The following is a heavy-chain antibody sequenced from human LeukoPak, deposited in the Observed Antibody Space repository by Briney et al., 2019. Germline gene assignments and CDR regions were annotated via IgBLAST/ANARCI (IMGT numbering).Heavy chain of an antibody. D-gene: IGHD5-24*01. CDR2: IIPIFGTA. J-gene: IGHJ4*02. Sequence: SVKVSCKASGGTFSSYGISWVRQAPGQGLEWMGGIIPIFGTANYAQKFQGRVTITADKSTSTAYMELSSLRSEDTAVYYCAKTPVGMVTFDYWGQGTLVTVSS. CDR3: AKTPVGMVTFDY. V-gene: IGHV1-69*06. CDR1: GGTFSSYG.